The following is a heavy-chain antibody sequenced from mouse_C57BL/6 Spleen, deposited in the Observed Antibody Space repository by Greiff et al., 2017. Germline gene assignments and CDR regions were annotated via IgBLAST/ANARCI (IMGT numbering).Heavy chain of an antibody. V-gene: IGHV5-17*01. CDR2: ISSGSSTI. Sequence: EVQVVESGGGLVKPGGSLKLSCAASGFTFSDYGMHWVRQAPEKGLEWVAYISSGSSTIYYADTVKGRFTISRDNAKNTLFLQMTSLRSEDTAMYYCARKSDYYGSFDYWGQGTTLTVSS. CDR3: ARKSDYYGSFDY. D-gene: IGHD1-1*01. J-gene: IGHJ2*01. CDR1: GFTFSDYG.